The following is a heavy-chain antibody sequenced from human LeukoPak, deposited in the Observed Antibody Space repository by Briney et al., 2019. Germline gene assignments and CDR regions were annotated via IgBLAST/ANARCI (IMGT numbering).Heavy chain of an antibody. V-gene: IGHV4-4*07. CDR1: GGSMSSYY. Sequence: SETLSLTCTVCGGSMSSYYWSWIRQPAGKGLEWIGRIYTSGSTNYNPSLKSRVTMSVDTSKNQFSLKLSSVTAADTAVYYCARESRFDFPRYYFDYWGQGTLVTVSS. D-gene: IGHD6-13*01. J-gene: IGHJ4*02. CDR3: ARESRFDFPRYYFDY. CDR2: IYTSGST.